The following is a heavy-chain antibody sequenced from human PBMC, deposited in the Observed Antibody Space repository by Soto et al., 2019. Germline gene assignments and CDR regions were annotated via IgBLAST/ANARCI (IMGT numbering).Heavy chain of an antibody. CDR2: ISGSGFNS. D-gene: IGHD6-19*01. Sequence: EVQLLESGGGLVQPGGSLRLSCAASGSTFSSYAMSWVRQAPGKGLEWVSGISGSGFNSYYATSVKGRFTISRDNSKNTLYLQMNSLTVEDTAVYYCANSDYSSGWSQIPPYYWGQGTLVTVSS. V-gene: IGHV3-23*01. J-gene: IGHJ4*02. CDR3: ANSDYSSGWSQIPPYY. CDR1: GSTFSSYA.